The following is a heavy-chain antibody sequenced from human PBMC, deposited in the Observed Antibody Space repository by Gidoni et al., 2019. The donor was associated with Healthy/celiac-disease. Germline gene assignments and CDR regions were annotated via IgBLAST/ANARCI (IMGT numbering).Heavy chain of an antibody. Sequence: QVLLVESGGGVVQPGGSLRLSCAASGFTFSSYAMPWVRQAPGKGLEWVAVISYDGSNKYYADSVKGRFTISRDNSKNTLYLQMNSLRAEDTAVYYCARGYAVLAAAGADYWGQGTLVTVSS. CDR3: ARGYAVLAAAGADY. V-gene: IGHV3-30-3*01. CDR2: ISYDGSNK. CDR1: GFTFSSYA. D-gene: IGHD6-13*01. J-gene: IGHJ4*02.